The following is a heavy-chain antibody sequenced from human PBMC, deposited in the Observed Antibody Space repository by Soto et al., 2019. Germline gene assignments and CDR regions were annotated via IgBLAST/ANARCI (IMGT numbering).Heavy chain of an antibody. J-gene: IGHJ6*02. Sequence: QVQLVESGGGVVQPGRSLRLSCAASGFTFSSYGIHWVRQAPGKGLEWVAVISYDGSNKYYADSVKGRFTISRDNSKNTLYLQMNSLRAEDTAVYYCLRPDGRGRYRYYGMDVWGQGTTVTVSS. CDR2: ISYDGSNK. CDR3: LRPDGRGRYRYYGMDV. CDR1: GFTFSSYG. V-gene: IGHV3-30*03. D-gene: IGHD3-16*01.